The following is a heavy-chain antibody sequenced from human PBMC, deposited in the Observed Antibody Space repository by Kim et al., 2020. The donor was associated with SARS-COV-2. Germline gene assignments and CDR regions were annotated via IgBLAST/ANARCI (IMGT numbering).Heavy chain of an antibody. D-gene: IGHD5-12*01. J-gene: IGHJ4*02. CDR3: ARREGYGDYVDY. V-gene: IGHV4-39*01. CDR1: GGSISSSSYY. CDR2: IYYSGST. Sequence: SETLSLTCTVSGGSISSSSYYWGWIRQPPGKGLEWIGSIYYSGSTYYNPSLKSRVTISVDTSKNQFSLKLSSVTAADTAVYYCARREGYGDYVDYWGQG.